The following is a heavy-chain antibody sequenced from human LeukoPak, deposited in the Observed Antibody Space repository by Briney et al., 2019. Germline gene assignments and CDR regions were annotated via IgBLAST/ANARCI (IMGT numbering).Heavy chain of an antibody. V-gene: IGHV3-21*01. CDR1: GFTFSTYS. Sequence: GGSLRLSCAASGFTFSTYSMNWVRRAPGKGLEWVSSISSSSSFIYYADSVKGRFTISRDNAKNSLFLLMNSLRAEDTAVYYCARGEQVVPAATSHYWGQGTLVTVSS. D-gene: IGHD2-2*01. CDR2: ISSSSSFI. CDR3: ARGEQVVPAATSHY. J-gene: IGHJ4*02.